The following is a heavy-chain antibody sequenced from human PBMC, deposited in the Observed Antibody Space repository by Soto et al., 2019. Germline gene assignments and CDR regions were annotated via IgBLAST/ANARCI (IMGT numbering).Heavy chain of an antibody. Sequence: EVQLVESGGGLVKAGGSLRLFCTASGFTFRNYNMNWVRQAPGKGLECVSSISTGGAYMFYADSVKGRFTISRDNAQNSLFRQIDSPRAEYTAVYYCARDIASPGGDYFDSWGQGTLVTVSS. CDR2: ISTGGAYM. CDR1: GFTFRNYN. D-gene: IGHD2-21*01. CDR3: ARDIASPGGDYFDS. V-gene: IGHV3-21*06. J-gene: IGHJ4*02.